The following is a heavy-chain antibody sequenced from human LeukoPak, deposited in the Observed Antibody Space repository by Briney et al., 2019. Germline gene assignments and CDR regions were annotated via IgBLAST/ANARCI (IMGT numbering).Heavy chain of an antibody. CDR2: INHSGST. D-gene: IGHD4-23*01. V-gene: IGHV4-34*01. CDR3: ARGRSFLYGGPLVDY. CDR1: GFTFSSYS. J-gene: IGHJ4*02. Sequence: GSLRLSCAASGFTFSSYSMNWIRQPPGKGLEWIGEINHSGSTNYNPSLKSRVTISVDTSKNQFSLKLSSVTAADTAVYYCARGRSFLYGGPLVDYWGQGTLVTVSS.